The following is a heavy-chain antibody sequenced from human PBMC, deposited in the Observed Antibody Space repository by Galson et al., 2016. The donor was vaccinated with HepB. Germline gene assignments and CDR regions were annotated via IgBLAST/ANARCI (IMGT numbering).Heavy chain of an antibody. CDR2: INQDGSEK. J-gene: IGHJ5*02. CDR1: GLTFSRFW. CDR3: ARIPIASDNWFDP. V-gene: IGHV3-7*04. D-gene: IGHD2-21*01. Sequence: SLRLSCAASGLTFSRFWMTWVRQAPGKGLEWVANINQDGSEKHYLDSVRGRFTISRDNAKNSLYLQMNSLRAEGTAVYFCARIPIASDNWFDPWGQGTLVTVSS.